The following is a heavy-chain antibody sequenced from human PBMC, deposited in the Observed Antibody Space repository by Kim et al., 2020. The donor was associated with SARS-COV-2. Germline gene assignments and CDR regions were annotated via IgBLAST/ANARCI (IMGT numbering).Heavy chain of an antibody. CDR3: ARDPDACSGGSCYSYFD. V-gene: IGHV3-74*01. CDR2: IKGDGSSI. CDR1: GFSFSNYY. J-gene: IGHJ4*01. D-gene: IGHD2-15*01. Sequence: GGSLRLSCAASGFSFSNYYMHWVRQAPGKGLVWVSRIKGDGSSIYYADSVKGRFTISRDNAKNTLYLQMNSLRAEDTAVYYCARDPDACSGGSCYSYFD.